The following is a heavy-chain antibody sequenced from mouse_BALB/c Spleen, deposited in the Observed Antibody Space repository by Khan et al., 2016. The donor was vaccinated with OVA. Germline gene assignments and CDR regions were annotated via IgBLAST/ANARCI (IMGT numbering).Heavy chain of an antibody. CDR1: GYIFTSYW. D-gene: IGHD1-2*01. Sequence: QVQLQQSGAELVRPGASVKLSCKTSGYIFTSYWIHWVKQRSGQGLEWIAKIYPGTGSTYYSEKFKGKATLTADKSSSTAYMQPSSLKSEDSAVYFCAKSWTTSTDVMDYWCQRTSVTISS. J-gene: IGHJ4*01. CDR3: AKSWTTSTDVMDY. V-gene: IGHV1S132*01. CDR2: IYPGTGST.